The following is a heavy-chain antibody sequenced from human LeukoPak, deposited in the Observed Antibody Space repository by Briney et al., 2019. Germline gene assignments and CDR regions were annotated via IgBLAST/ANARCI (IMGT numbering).Heavy chain of an antibody. V-gene: IGHV1-18*01. CDR2: ISAYNGNT. J-gene: IGHJ6*02. Sequence: GASVKVSCKASGYTFTSYGISWVRQAPGQGLEWMGWISAYNGNTNYAQKLQGRVTMTRNTSISTAYMELSSLRSEDTAVYYCARAKSYKRARYYYYGMDVWGQGTTVTVSS. D-gene: IGHD3-10*01. CDR3: ARAKSYKRARYYYYGMDV. CDR1: GYTFTSYG.